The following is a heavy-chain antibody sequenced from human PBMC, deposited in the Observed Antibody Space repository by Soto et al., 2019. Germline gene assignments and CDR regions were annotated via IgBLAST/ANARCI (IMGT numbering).Heavy chain of an antibody. CDR3: ARGGSLYWYFDL. D-gene: IGHD1-26*01. V-gene: IGHV1-3*01. CDR1: GYTFTSYA. J-gene: IGHJ2*01. Sequence: QVQLVQSGAEVKKPGASVKVSCKASGYTFTSYAMHWVRQAPGQRLEWMGWINAGNGNTKYSQKFQGRVTITRDTCASTAYMELSSLRSEDTAVYYCARGGSLYWYFDLWGRGTLVTVSS. CDR2: INAGNGNT.